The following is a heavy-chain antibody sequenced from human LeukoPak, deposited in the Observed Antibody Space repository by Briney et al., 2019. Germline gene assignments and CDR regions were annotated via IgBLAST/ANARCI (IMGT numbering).Heavy chain of an antibody. CDR1: GFTFSTHA. Sequence: GGSLRLSCAASGFTFSTHAISWVRQAPGEGLEWVSAISGGGESTYYVDSVKGRFTISRDNSKNSLYLQMNSLRAEDTAVYYCAKAYCGGGSCYSGTSWFDPWGQGTLVTVSS. V-gene: IGHV3-23*01. J-gene: IGHJ5*02. CDR3: AKAYCGGGSCYSGTSWFDP. CDR2: ISGGGEST. D-gene: IGHD2-15*01.